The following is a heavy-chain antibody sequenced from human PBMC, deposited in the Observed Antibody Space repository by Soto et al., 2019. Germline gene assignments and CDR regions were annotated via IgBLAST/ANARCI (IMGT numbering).Heavy chain of an antibody. J-gene: IGHJ4*02. CDR1: GFTFISYE. CDR3: AKSVGVLGSYFDY. D-gene: IGHD2-15*01. Sequence: PGGSVRLSCAVSGFTFISYEMHWVRQAPGKGLEWVSYISGSGGRTYYADSVKGRFIISRDKSKSTLFLQMNNLRAEDTAIYFCAKSVGVLGSYFDYWGQGTLVTVSS. V-gene: IGHV3-23*01. CDR2: ISGSGGRT.